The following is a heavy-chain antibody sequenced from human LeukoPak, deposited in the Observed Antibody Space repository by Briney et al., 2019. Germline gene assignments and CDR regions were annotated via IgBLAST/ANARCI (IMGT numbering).Heavy chain of an antibody. D-gene: IGHD2-15*01. CDR3: ARDSPRYCSGGSCYSYMSAFDI. Sequence: PSETLSLTCTVSGGSISSYHWSWIRQPAGKGLEWIGRIYTSGSTNYNPSLKSRVTMSVDTSKNQFSLKLSSVTAADTAVYYCARDSPRYCSGGSCYSYMSAFDIWGQGTMVTVSS. CDR2: IYTSGST. CDR1: GGSISSYH. V-gene: IGHV4-4*07. J-gene: IGHJ3*02.